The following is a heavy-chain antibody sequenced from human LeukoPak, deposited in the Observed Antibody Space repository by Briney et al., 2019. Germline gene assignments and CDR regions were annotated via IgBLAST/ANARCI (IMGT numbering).Heavy chain of an antibody. V-gene: IGHV3-7*03. CDR3: ARRYFDY. Sequence: GGSLRLSCVASGFTISSYWMHRVRQAPGKGLEWVANIKQDGSEEYYVDSVKGRFTISRDNAKNSLYLQMNSLRAEDTAVYYCARRYFDYWGQGILVTVSS. J-gene: IGHJ4*02. CDR2: IKQDGSEE. CDR1: GFTISSYW.